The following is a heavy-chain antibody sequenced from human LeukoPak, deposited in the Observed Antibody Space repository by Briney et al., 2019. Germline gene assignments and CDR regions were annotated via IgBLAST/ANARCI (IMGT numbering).Heavy chain of an antibody. CDR1: GGTFSSYA. J-gene: IGHJ4*02. CDR3: ARPHGDSYCGGDCYYY. V-gene: IGHV1-69*01. Sequence: SVKVSCKASGGTFSSYAISWVRQAPGQGLEWMGGIIPIFGTANYAQKFQGRVTITADEPTSTAYMELSSLRSEDTAVYYCARPHGDSYCGGDCYYYWGQGTLVTVSS. CDR2: IIPIFGTA. D-gene: IGHD2-21*01.